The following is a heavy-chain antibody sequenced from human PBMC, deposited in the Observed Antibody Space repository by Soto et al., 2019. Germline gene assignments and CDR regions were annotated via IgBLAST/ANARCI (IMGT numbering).Heavy chain of an antibody. D-gene: IGHD6-13*01. Sequence: EVQLVESGGGLVQPGGSLRLSCAASGFTFRSYWMHWVRQAPGKGLVWVSRISPDGSITNYADSVKGRFTNSRDNAKNTLFLQMNSLRAEDTAVYYCAREVATVPDYWGQGTLVAVSS. CDR2: ISPDGSIT. V-gene: IGHV3-74*01. CDR1: GFTFRSYW. J-gene: IGHJ4*02. CDR3: AREVATVPDY.